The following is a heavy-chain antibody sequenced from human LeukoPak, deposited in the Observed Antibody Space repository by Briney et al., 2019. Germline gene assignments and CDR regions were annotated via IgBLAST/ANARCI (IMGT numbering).Heavy chain of an antibody. CDR3: AKGTDCSGGSCYSIDG. Sequence: GGSLRLSCAASGFTLSNYGMTWVRQAPGKGLEWVSSICGGGGSTYYAYSGKGRFTISGDNSKNTLYLQMHSLRVDDTDVYYCAKGTDCSGGSCYSIDGWGQGTLVTVSS. D-gene: IGHD2-15*01. J-gene: IGHJ4*02. V-gene: IGHV3-23*01. CDR2: ICGGGGST. CDR1: GFTLSNYG.